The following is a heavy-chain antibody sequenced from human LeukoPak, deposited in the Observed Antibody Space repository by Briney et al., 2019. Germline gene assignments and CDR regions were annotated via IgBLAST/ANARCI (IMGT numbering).Heavy chain of an antibody. V-gene: IGHV1-18*01. CDR2: ISAYNGNT. CDR3: ARAIGGDWGNFDY. CDR1: GYTFTSYG. D-gene: IGHD1-26*01. J-gene: IGHJ4*02. Sequence: GASVKVSFKASGYTFTSYGISWVRQAPGQGLEWMGWISAYNGNTNYAQKPQGRVTMTTDTSTSTAYIELRSLRSDDTAVYYCARAIGGDWGNFDYCGQGTLVTVSS.